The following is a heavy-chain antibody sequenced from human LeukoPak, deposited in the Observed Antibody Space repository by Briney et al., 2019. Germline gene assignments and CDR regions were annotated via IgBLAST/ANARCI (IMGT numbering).Heavy chain of an antibody. Sequence: PGASVKVSCKASGYTFTTYGITWVRQAPGQGLEWMGWISAYNGNTNYPQKLQGRVTMTTDTSTSTAYMELRSLRSDDTAVYYCARETNGDLNKRFDYWGQGTLVTVSS. D-gene: IGHD4-17*01. CDR1: GYTFTTYG. CDR3: ARETNGDLNKRFDY. CDR2: ISAYNGNT. V-gene: IGHV1-18*01. J-gene: IGHJ4*02.